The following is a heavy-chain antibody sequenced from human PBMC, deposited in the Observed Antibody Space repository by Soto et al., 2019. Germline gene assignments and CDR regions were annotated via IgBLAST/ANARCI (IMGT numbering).Heavy chain of an antibody. V-gene: IGHV3-73*01. CDR2: IRSKANSYAT. Sequence: GGSLRLSCAASGFTFSGSAMHWVRQASGKGLEWVGRIRSKANSYATAYAASVKGRFTISRDDSKNTAYLQMNSLKTEDTAVYYCTSPATDGGKWGDYWGQGTLVTGSS. CDR1: GFTFSGSA. J-gene: IGHJ4*02. CDR3: TSPATDGGKWGDY. D-gene: IGHD2-15*01.